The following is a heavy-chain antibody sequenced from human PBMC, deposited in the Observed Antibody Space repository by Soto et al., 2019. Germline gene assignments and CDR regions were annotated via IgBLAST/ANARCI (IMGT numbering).Heavy chain of an antibody. CDR3: ASYSSSWYSQPDWFDP. J-gene: IGHJ5*02. CDR1: GGSISSGGYY. CDR2: IYYSGGT. V-gene: IGHV4-31*03. Sequence: PSETLSLTCTVSGGSISSGGYYWSWIRQHPGKGLEWIGYIYYSGGTYYNPSLKSRVTISVDTSKNQFSLKLSSVTAADTAVYYCASYSSSWYSQPDWFDPWGQGTLVTVSS. D-gene: IGHD6-13*01.